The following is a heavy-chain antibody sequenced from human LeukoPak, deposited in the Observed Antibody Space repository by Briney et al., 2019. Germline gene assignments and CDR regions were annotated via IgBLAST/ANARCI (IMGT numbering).Heavy chain of an antibody. J-gene: IGHJ5*02. CDR3: AREWSSGWNWFDP. V-gene: IGHV1-2*04. D-gene: IGHD6-19*01. CDR1: GYTFTSYD. CDR2: INPNSGDT. Sequence: GASVKVSCKASGYTFTSYDINWVRQAPGQGLEWMGWINPNSGDTNYAQKFQGWVTMTRDTSVSTAYMEVSGLKSDDTAVYYCAREWSSGWNWFDPWGQGTLVTVSS.